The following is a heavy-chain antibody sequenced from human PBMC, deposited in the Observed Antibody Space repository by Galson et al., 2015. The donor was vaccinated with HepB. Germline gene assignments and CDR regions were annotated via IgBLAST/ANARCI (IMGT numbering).Heavy chain of an antibody. CDR3: ARSGYSSGWYPLYFDL. CDR2: IDWDDDK. J-gene: IGHJ2*01. CDR1: GFSLSTTEMR. D-gene: IGHD6-19*01. V-gene: IGHV2-70*04. Sequence: PALVKPTQTLTLTCTFSGFSLSTTEMRVSWIRQPPGKALGWLARIDWDDDKFYSTSLKTRLTISKDTSKNQVVLTMTNMDPVDTATYYCARSGYSSGWYPLYFDLWGRGPLVTVSS.